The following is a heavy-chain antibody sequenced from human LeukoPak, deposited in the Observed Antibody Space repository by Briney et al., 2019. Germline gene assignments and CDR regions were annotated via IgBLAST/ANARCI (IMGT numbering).Heavy chain of an antibody. V-gene: IGHV1-24*01. CDR2: FDSENNKM. CDR3: ATDRVYRSSGRSRGFFDY. J-gene: IGHJ4*02. Sequence: GASVKVSCKISEYSLSDLSIHWVREAPGEGLEWMGGFDSENNKMVYSQKFQGRVTMTEDTSADTAYMELTSLRSEDTAVYFCATDRVYRSSGRSRGFFDYWGRGTLVIVSS. D-gene: IGHD6-19*01. CDR1: EYSLSDLS.